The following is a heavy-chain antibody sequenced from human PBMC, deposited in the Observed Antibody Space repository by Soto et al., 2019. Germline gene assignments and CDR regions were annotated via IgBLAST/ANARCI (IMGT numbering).Heavy chain of an antibody. CDR2: ISPSGTT. V-gene: IGHV4-34*01. Sequence: PSETLSLTCAVYVGSFSNNYWTWFRQPPGKGLEWIGEISPSGTTKYIPSLKSRGTISVDTSRKQFFLKVTSVSAADTAVYYCATSLWFGTQPEIWGPGTLVTVSS. CDR1: VGSFSNNY. D-gene: IGHD3-10*01. J-gene: IGHJ4*02. CDR3: ATSLWFGTQPEI.